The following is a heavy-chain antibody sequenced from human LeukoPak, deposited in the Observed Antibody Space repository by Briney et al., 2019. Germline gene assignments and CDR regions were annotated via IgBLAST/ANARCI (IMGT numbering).Heavy chain of an antibody. CDR3: VSFYETD. CDR2: INSDGSWT. J-gene: IGHJ4*02. CDR1: GNYW. D-gene: IGHD2/OR15-2a*01. V-gene: IGHV3-74*01. Sequence: GGTLRLSCAASGNYWMHWVRQVPGKGLVWVSHINSDGSWTSYADSVKGRFTISKDNAKNTVYLQMNSLRAEDTAVYYCVSFYETDWGRGTLVTVSS.